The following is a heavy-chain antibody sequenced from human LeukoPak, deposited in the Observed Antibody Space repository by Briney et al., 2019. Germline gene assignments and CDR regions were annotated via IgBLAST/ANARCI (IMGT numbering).Heavy chain of an antibody. D-gene: IGHD6-6*01. CDR3: ARGGYSSSSFDY. Sequence: SQTLSLTCAVTGGSVSGSGYAWNWFRQPPGKGLEWIAYIFHSGSTSSNPSLKSRVTISLDRSKNHFSLNLTSVTAADTAVYYCARGGYSSSSFDYWGQGTLVTVSS. V-gene: IGHV4-30-2*01. CDR2: IFHSGST. CDR1: GGSVSGSGYA. J-gene: IGHJ4*02.